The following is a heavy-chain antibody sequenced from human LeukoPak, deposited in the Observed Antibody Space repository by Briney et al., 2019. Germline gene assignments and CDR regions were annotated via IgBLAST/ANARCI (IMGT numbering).Heavy chain of an antibody. CDR1: GGSISSSNW. Sequence: PSETLSLTCAVSGGSISSSNWWSWVRQPPGKGLEWIGEIYHSGSTNYNPSLKSRDTISVDKSKNQFSLKLSSVTAADTAVYYCARFVVVPAAIYYYYYGMDVWGQGTTVTVSS. CDR2: IYHSGST. V-gene: IGHV4-4*02. J-gene: IGHJ6*02. D-gene: IGHD2-2*01. CDR3: ARFVVVPAAIYYYYYGMDV.